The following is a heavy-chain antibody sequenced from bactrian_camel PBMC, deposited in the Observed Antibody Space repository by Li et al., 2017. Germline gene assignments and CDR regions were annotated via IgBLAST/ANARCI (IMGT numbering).Heavy chain of an antibody. D-gene: IGHD4*01. Sequence: VQLVESGGGLVQPGGSLRLSCAASGFTFSSYYMMSWVRQAPGKGLEWVSGINSDGGRTYYADSVKGRFTISRDNAKDTTYLQMNNLKPEDSGTYYCAADRQQFTVKYIAPYALPDYWGQGTQVTVS. CDR2: INSDGGRT. J-gene: IGHJ4*01. CDR1: GFTFSSYY. CDR3: AADRQQFTVKYIAPYALPDY. V-gene: IGHV3S40*01.